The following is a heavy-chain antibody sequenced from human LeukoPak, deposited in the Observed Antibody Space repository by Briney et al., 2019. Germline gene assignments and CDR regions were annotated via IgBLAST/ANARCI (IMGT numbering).Heavy chain of an antibody. V-gene: IGHV1-69*13. Sequence: SVKVSCKASGGTFSSYAISWVRQAPGQGLEWMGGIIPIFGTANYAQKFQGRVTITADESTSTAYMELSSLRSEDTAVYYCARDHSIVVVPAPADAFDIWGQGTIVTVSS. J-gene: IGHJ3*02. D-gene: IGHD2-2*01. CDR3: ARDHSIVVVPAPADAFDI. CDR2: IIPIFGTA. CDR1: GGTFSSYA.